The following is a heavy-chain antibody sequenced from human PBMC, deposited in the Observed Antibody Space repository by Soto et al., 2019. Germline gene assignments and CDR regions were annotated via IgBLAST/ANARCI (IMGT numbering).Heavy chain of an antibody. CDR3: ASGQGGPFDY. D-gene: IGHD2-15*01. Sequence: PSETLSLTCTVSGGSFSTYYWSWIRQPPGKGLEWIGYIYYSGSTNSNPSLKSRVTLSVDTSKNQFSLKLSSVTAADTAVYYCASGQGGPFDYWGQGTLVTVSS. CDR2: IYYSGST. J-gene: IGHJ4*02. V-gene: IGHV4-59*01. CDR1: GGSFSTYY.